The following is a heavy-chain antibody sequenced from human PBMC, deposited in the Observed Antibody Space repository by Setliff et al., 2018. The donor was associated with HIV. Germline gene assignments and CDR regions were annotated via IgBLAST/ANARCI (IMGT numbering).Heavy chain of an antibody. CDR2: IKQDGGEI. Sequence: PGGSLRLSCAASGFTFSNYWMDWVRQAPGKGLEWVATIKQDGGEIYYVDSVKGRFTISRDNARTSLYLEMSSLRAEDTAVYLCANLWEVGAWGQGTPVTVSS. CDR3: ANLWEVGA. CDR1: GFTFSNYW. D-gene: IGHD1-26*01. V-gene: IGHV3-7*03. J-gene: IGHJ5*02.